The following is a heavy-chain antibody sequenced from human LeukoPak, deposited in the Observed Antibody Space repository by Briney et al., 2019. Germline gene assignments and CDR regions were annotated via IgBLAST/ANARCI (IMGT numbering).Heavy chain of an antibody. J-gene: IGHJ5*02. CDR2: ISYDGSKK. CDR3: SQGLLS. Sequence: GGSLRLSCAASGFIFSISDMHWVRQAPGKGLQWVAFISYDGSKKHCADSVQGRCTISRDNSKNTLSLQLNSLRPDDTAVFYCSQGLLSWGQGTLLTIAA. CDR1: GFIFSISD. V-gene: IGHV3-30*02.